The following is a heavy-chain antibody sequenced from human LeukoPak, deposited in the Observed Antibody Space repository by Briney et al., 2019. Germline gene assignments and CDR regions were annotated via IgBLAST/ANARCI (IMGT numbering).Heavy chain of an antibody. CDR3: AREPLVGATNFDY. Sequence: ASVKVSCKASTYIFTNFGIIWVRQAPGQGLEWMGYINPNSGGTNYAQKFEGRVTMTRDTSISTVYMELSRLRSDDTAVYYCAREPLVGATNFDYWGQGTLVTVSS. J-gene: IGHJ4*02. CDR1: TYIFTNFG. V-gene: IGHV1-2*02. D-gene: IGHD1-26*01. CDR2: INPNSGGT.